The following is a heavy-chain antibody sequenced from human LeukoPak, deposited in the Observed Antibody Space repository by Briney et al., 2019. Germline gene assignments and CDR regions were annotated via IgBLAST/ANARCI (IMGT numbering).Heavy chain of an antibody. Sequence: ASVKVSCKASGYTFTSYGISWVRQAPGQGLEWMGWISAYNGNTNYAQKLQGRVTMTTDTSTSTAYMELRSLRSDDTAVYYCARVNGTHHSAAGDYYYYGMDVWGQGTTVTVSS. CDR3: ARVNGTHHSAAGDYYYYGMDV. CDR1: GYTFTSYG. D-gene: IGHD6-13*01. CDR2: ISAYNGNT. V-gene: IGHV1-18*01. J-gene: IGHJ6*02.